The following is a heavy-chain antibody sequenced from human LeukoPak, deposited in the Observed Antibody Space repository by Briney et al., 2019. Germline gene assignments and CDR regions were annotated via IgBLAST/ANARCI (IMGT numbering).Heavy chain of an antibody. Sequence: GGSLRLSCAASGFTFDDYAMHWVRQTPGEGLEWVSGISWNSGSIGYADSVKGRFTISRDNAKNSLYLQMNSLRAEDTALYYCAEGDQYTYGSAVGYWGQGTLVTVSS. J-gene: IGHJ4*02. CDR2: ISWNSGSI. CDR1: GFTFDDYA. CDR3: AEGDQYTYGSAVGY. V-gene: IGHV3-9*01. D-gene: IGHD5-18*01.